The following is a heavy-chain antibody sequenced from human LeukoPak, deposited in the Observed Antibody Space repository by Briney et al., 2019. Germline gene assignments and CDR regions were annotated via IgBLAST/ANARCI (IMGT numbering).Heavy chain of an antibody. J-gene: IGHJ5*02. D-gene: IGHD6-13*01. CDR1: GGSISSGGYC. V-gene: IGHV4-31*03. CDR2: IYYSVST. CDR3: ARAVPRIAAAGIRWFDP. Sequence: SETLSLTCTVSGGSISSGGYCWSWIRQHPGKGLEWIAYIYYSVSTYYNPSLKSRVTISVHTSKNQFSLKLSSVTAAATAVYYCARAVPRIAAAGIRWFDPWGQGTLVTVSS.